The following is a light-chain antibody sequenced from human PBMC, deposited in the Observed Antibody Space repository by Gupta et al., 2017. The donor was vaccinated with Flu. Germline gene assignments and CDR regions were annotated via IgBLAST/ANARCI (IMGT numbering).Light chain of an antibody. CDR1: NIGRKS. V-gene: IGLV3-21*02. Sequence: SYVLTQPPSVSVAPGQTARITCEENNIGRKSVHWYQQNPGQAPVVVVFDDSDRPSGIPERFSGSNSGNTATLTISRVEAGDEADYYCQLWDSTYDHQGVFGGGTKLTVL. CDR3: QLWDSTYDHQGV. J-gene: IGLJ3*02. CDR2: DDS.